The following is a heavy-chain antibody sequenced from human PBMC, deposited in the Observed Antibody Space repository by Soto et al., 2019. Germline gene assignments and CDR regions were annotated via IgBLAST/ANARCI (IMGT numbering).Heavy chain of an antibody. CDR2: IRSKAYGGTT. Sequence: EVQLVESGGGLVKPGRSLRLSCTASGFTFGDYAMRLFRQAPGKGLEWVGFIRSKAYGGTTEYAASVKGRFTISRDDSKSIAYLQMNSLKTEDTAVYYCTRTYYYDSSGYPTLDYWGQGNLVTVSS. V-gene: IGHV3-49*05. J-gene: IGHJ4*02. D-gene: IGHD3-22*01. CDR1: GFTFGDYA. CDR3: TRTYYYDSSGYPTLDY.